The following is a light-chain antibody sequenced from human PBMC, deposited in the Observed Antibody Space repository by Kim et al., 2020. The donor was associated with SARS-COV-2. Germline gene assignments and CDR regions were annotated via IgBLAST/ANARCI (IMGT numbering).Light chain of an antibody. J-gene: IGLJ1*01. CDR3: QSYDNSLSAYV. CDR1: SSNIGADYD. Sequence: RDNISCTGSSSNIGADYDVHWYQQLPGTAPKRLMFGNSNRPSGVPDRFSGSKSGTSASLAITGLQADDEAAYYCQSYDNSLSAYVFGTGTEVTVL. CDR2: GNS. V-gene: IGLV1-40*01.